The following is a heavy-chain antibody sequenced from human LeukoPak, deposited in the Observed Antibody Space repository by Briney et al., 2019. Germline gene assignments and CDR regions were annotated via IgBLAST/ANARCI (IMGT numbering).Heavy chain of an antibody. Sequence: GESLKISCKGSGYSFTSYWIGWVRQMPGKGLEWMGIIYPGDSDTRYIPSFQGQVTISADKSISTAYLQWSSLKASDTAMYYCARQRYCSGGSCYARKAFDIWGQGTMVTVSS. D-gene: IGHD2-15*01. CDR3: ARQRYCSGGSCYARKAFDI. CDR2: IYPGDSDT. V-gene: IGHV5-51*01. CDR1: GYSFTSYW. J-gene: IGHJ3*02.